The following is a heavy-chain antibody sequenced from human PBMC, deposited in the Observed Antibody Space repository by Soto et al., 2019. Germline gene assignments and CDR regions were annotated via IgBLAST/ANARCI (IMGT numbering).Heavy chain of an antibody. V-gene: IGHV3-30*15. J-gene: IGHJ6*02. CDR1: GFTFSTYT. CDR2: ISYDGSNK. Sequence: QLQLVESGGGVVQPGRSLRLSCAASGFTFSTYTMHWVRQAPGKGLQWVAVISYDGSNKNYADSVKGRFTISRDNSKNTLSLQMSSLRGEDTAVYYCARTNRGYCSGGSCYTRNGLDVWGPGTAVTVSS. D-gene: IGHD2-15*01. CDR3: ARTNRGYCSGGSCYTRNGLDV.